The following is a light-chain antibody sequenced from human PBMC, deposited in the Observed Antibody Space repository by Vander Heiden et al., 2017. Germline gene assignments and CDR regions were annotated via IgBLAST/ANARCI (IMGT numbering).Light chain of an antibody. CDR2: EVS. V-gene: IGLV2-23*02. J-gene: IGLJ3*02. CDR3: CSYAGSNWV. CDR1: RNDVGSYNL. Sequence: QSALTQPAHVSGSPGQSITISCTGTRNDVGSYNLVAWYQQHPGKAPKLMIYEVSKRPSGVSNRFSGSKSGNTASLTISGLQAEDEADYYCCSYAGSNWVFGGGTKLTVL.